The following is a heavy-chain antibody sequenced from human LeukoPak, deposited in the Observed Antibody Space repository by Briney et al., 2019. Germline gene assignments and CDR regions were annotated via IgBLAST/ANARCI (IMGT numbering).Heavy chain of an antibody. J-gene: IGHJ4*02. Sequence: GGSLRLSCAASGFTFSSYSMNWVRQAPGKGLEWVSSISSSSYIYYADSVKGRFTISRDNSKNTLYLQMNSLRAEDTAVYYCAKGLTPFHAYYFDYWGQGTLVTVSS. CDR2: ISSSSYI. CDR3: AKGLTPFHAYYFDY. D-gene: IGHD2/OR15-2a*01. V-gene: IGHV3-21*04. CDR1: GFTFSSYS.